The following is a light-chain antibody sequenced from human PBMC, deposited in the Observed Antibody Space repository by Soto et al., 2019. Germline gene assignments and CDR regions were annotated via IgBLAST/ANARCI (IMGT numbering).Light chain of an antibody. Sequence: EIVLTQSPGTLSLSPGEGATLSCRASQSVSSSYLAWYQQKPGQAPRLLIYGASSRATGIPDRFSGSGSGTDFTLTISRLEPEDFAVYYCQQYGSSPGMWTFGQGTKVDNK. J-gene: IGKJ1*01. CDR1: QSVSSSY. V-gene: IGKV3-20*01. CDR2: GAS. CDR3: QQYGSSPGMWT.